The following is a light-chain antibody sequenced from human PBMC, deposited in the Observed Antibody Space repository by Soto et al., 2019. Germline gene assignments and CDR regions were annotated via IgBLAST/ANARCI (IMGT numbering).Light chain of an antibody. V-gene: IGLV2-8*01. Sequence: QSVLTQPRSASGSPGESVAICCTGTSSEVGGYNYVSWYQQHPGKAPKLMIYEVNKRPSGVPDRFSGSKSGNTASLTVSGLQAEDEADYYCSSYAGSSNVFGTGTKVTV. CDR3: SSYAGSSNV. CDR1: SSEVGGYNY. J-gene: IGLJ1*01. CDR2: EVN.